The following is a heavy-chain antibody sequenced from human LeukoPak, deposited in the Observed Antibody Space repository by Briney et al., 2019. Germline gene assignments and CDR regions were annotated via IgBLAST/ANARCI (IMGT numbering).Heavy chain of an antibody. J-gene: IGHJ4*02. V-gene: IGHV3-21*06. CDR1: GFTFGSHA. CDR2: TSRNSLYM. Sequence: PGGSLRLSCVASGFTFGSHAMNWVRQAPGKGLEWVSSTSRNSLYMYYADSLKGRLTISRDNAKNSLYLQMDSLRAEDTAVYYCARDKVGHDFWSGYSDFWGQGTLVTVSS. CDR3: ARDKVGHDFWSGYSDF. D-gene: IGHD3-3*01.